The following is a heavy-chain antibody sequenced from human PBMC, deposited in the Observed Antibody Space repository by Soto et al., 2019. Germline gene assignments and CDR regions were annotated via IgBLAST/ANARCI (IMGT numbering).Heavy chain of an antibody. CDR1: GGTFSSYA. J-gene: IGHJ4*02. CDR2: IIPIFGTA. V-gene: IGHV1-69*12. D-gene: IGHD2-15*01. CDR3: ASEGVIPRACSDY. Sequence: QVQLVQSGAEVKKPGSSVKVSCKASGGTFSSYAISWVRQAPGQGLEWMGGIIPIFGTANYAQKFQGGVTITADESTSTSYMELSILRSEDTAVYYCASEGVIPRACSDYWCQGTLVTVSS.